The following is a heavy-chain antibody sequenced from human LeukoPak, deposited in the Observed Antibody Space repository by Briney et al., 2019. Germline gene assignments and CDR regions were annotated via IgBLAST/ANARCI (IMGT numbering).Heavy chain of an antibody. J-gene: IGHJ4*02. CDR3: AKDQRVRGYSGYDEDYFDY. CDR1: GFTFSSYV. D-gene: IGHD5-12*01. CDR2: IRYDGSNK. V-gene: IGHV3-30*02. Sequence: QAGGSLRLSCAASGFTFSSYVMHWVRQAPGKGLEWVAFIRYDGSNKYYADSVKGRFTISRDNSKNTLYLQMNSLRAEDTAVYYCAKDQRVRGYSGYDEDYFDYWGQGTLVTVSS.